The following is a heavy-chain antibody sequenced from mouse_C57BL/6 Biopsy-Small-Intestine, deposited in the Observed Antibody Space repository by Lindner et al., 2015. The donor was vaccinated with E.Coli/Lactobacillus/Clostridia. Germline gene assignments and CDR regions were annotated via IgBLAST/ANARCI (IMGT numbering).Heavy chain of an antibody. CDR2: IYPGDGDA. D-gene: IGHD2-4*01. V-gene: IGHV1-82*01. CDR1: GYAFSNSW. CDR3: ASEGLRRYFDY. J-gene: IGHJ2*01. Sequence: VQLQESGPELVKPGASVKISCKASGYAFSNSWMNWVKQRPGKGLEWIGRIYPGDGDANYNGEFKGKATLTAGKSSSTAYMQLISLTSEDSAVYFCASEGLRRYFDYWGQGTTLTVSS.